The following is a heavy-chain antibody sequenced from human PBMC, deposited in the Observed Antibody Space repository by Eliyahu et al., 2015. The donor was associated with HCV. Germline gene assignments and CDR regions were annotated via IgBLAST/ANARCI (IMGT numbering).Heavy chain of an antibody. Sequence: EVQLLESGGGLVQPGGSLRLSXAGSGFPFSSSAXXWVRQAPGKGLEWVSAISGTGGSTQYTDSVKGRFTISRDNSKNTLYLQINSLRAEDTAVYFCAKDDNYYESSALSTLSLVFQFWGQGTLVTVSS. J-gene: IGHJ1*01. CDR1: GFPFSSSA. CDR2: ISGTGGST. V-gene: IGHV3-23*01. D-gene: IGHD3-22*01. CDR3: AKDDNYYESSALSTLSLVFQF.